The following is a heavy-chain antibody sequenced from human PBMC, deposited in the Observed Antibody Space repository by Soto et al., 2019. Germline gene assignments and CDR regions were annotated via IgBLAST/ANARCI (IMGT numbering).Heavy chain of an antibody. CDR1: GGSISSYY. V-gene: IGHV4-4*07. CDR3: ARGPFLITFGGVAGGMDV. J-gene: IGHJ6*02. Sequence: SETLSLTCTVSGGSISSYYWSWIRQPAGKGLEWIGRIYTSGSTNYNPSLKSRVTMSLDTSKNQFSLKLSSVTAADTAVYYCARGPFLITFGGVAGGMDVWGQGTTVTVSS. CDR2: IYTSGST. D-gene: IGHD3-16*01.